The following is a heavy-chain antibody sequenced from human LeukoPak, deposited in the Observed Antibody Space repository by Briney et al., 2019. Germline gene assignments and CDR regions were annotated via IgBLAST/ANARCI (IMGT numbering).Heavy chain of an antibody. V-gene: IGHV4-34*01. CDR1: GGSFSGYY. D-gene: IGHD6-19*01. CDR2: INHSGST. J-gene: IGHJ5*02. CDR3: ARPPYSSGLGGNWFDP. Sequence: PSETLSLTCAVYGGSFSGYYWSWIRQPPGKGLEWIGEINHSGSTNYNPSLKSRVTISVDTSKNQFFLKLISVTAADTAVYYCARPPYSSGLGGNWFDPWGQGTLVTVSS.